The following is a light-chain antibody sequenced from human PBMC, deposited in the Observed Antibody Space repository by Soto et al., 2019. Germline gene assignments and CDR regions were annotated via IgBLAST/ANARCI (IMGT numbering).Light chain of an antibody. Sequence: DIVMTQSPDSLAVSLGERATINCKSSQSVLYSSDNKNYLAWYQQKPGQPPKLLIYWASTRESGVPDRFSGSGSGTDFTLTISSLQAVDVAVYYCQQYYTTPRTFGQGTKVEIK. J-gene: IGKJ1*01. CDR1: QSVLYSSDNKNY. V-gene: IGKV4-1*01. CDR3: QQYYTTPRT. CDR2: WAS.